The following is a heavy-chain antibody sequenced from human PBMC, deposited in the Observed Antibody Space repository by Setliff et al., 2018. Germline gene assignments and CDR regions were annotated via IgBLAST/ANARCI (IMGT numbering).Heavy chain of an antibody. CDR3: AKGGTYRYFDF. CDR1: GGPFSGAS. D-gene: IGHD1-26*01. Sequence: SETLSLTCTVSGGPFSGASIWSWIRQPPGKGLEFIGYFYYSGTAKYDPSLESRAIMSVDASKNQISLKLNSVTAADTAVYYCAKGGTYRYFDFWGQGALVTVSS. CDR2: FYYSGTA. V-gene: IGHV4-59*01. J-gene: IGHJ4*02.